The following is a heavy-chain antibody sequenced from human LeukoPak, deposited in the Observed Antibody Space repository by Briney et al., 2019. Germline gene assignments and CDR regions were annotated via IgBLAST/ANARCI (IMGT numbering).Heavy chain of an antibody. CDR1: GYTLTELS. J-gene: IGHJ4*02. Sequence: ASVKVSCKVSGYTLTELSMHWVRQAPGKGLEWMGGFDPEDGETIYAQKFQGRVTMTEDTSTDTAYMELSSLRSEDTAVYYCATFYITMVRGVNKRPYYFDYWGQGTLVTVSS. CDR2: FDPEDGET. D-gene: IGHD3-10*01. CDR3: ATFYITMVRGVNKRPYYFDY. V-gene: IGHV1-24*01.